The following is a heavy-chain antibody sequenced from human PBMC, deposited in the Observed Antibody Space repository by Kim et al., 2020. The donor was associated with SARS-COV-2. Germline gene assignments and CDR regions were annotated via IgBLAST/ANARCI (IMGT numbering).Heavy chain of an antibody. D-gene: IGHD6-19*01. CDR2: ISWNSGSI. V-gene: IGHV3-9*01. J-gene: IGHJ4*02. CDR3: AKDIVAGSSGWYVKDY. CDR1: GFTFGDYA. Sequence: GGSLRLSCAASGFTFGDYAMHWVRQAPGKGLEWVSGISWNSGSIGYADSVKGRFTISRDNAKNSLYLQMNSLRAEDTALYYCAKDIVAGSSGWYVKDYWGQGTLVTVSS.